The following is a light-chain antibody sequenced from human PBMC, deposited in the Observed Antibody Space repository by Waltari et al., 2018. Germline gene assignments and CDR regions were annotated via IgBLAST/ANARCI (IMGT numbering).Light chain of an antibody. CDR1: SSDVGGYNF. J-gene: IGLJ2*01. CDR2: AVT. V-gene: IGLV2-14*01. CDR3: TSYTSTSTLV. Sequence: QSALTQPASVSGSPGQSITISCTGTSSDVGGYNFVSWYQQHPGKAPKLMIYAVTSRPSGVSYRFAGSKSGNTASLTLSGLQVEDEADYYCTSYTSTSTLVFGGGTKLTVL.